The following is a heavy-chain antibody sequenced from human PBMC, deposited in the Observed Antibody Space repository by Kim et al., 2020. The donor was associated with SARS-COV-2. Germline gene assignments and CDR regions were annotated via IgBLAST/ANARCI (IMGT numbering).Heavy chain of an antibody. D-gene: IGHD2-8*02. J-gene: IGHJ4*02. CDR3: ARDLFHTGFDY. CDR2: NT. Sequence: NTNFSQQFQGRVTFTRDTSANTASMELSSLGSEDTAVYYCARDLFHTGFDYWGQRTLVAVSS. V-gene: IGHV1-3*01.